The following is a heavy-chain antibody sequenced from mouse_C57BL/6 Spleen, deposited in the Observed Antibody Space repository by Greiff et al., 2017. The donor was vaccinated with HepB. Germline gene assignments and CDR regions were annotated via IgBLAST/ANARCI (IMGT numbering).Heavy chain of an antibody. CDR2: IWSGGST. CDR1: GFSFTSYG. D-gene: IGHD2-4*01. V-gene: IGHV2-2*01. Sequence: VQLQQSGPGLVQPSQSLSITCTVSGFSFTSYGVHWVRQSPGKGLEWLGVIWSGGSTDDNAAFISRLSISKDNSKSQVFYKMNSLQADDTAIYYCARRYDYDVLDYWGQGTTLTVSS. CDR3: ARRYDYDVLDY. J-gene: IGHJ2*01.